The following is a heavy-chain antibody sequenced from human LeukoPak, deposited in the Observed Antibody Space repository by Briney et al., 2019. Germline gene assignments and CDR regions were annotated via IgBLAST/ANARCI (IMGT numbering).Heavy chain of an antibody. D-gene: IGHD2-15*01. CDR3: AKLSGGSCYSSISY. CDR1: GFTFSSYT. CDR2: ISRSGSST. J-gene: IGHJ4*02. V-gene: IGHV3-23*01. Sequence: GGSLRLSCAASGFTFSSYTMTWVRQAPGKGLEWVSAISRSGSSTDYADSVKGRFTISRDISTNTLYLQMNSLRAEDTAVYYCAKLSGGSCYSSISYWGQGTLVTVSS.